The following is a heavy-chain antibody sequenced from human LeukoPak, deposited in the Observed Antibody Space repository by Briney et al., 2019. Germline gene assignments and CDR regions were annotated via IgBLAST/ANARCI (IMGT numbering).Heavy chain of an antibody. CDR3: ANELTSSAQDY. CDR2: ISGDGGST. CDR1: GFTFDDYA. D-gene: IGHD6-25*01. V-gene: IGHV3-43*02. J-gene: IGHJ4*02. Sequence: GGSLRLSCAASGFTFDDYAMHWVRQAPGKGLEWVSLISGDGGSTYYADSVKGRFTISRDNSKNSLYLQMNSLRTEDTALYYCANELTSSAQDYWGQGTLVTASS.